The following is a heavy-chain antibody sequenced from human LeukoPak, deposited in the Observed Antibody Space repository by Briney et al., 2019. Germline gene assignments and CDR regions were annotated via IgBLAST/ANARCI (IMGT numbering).Heavy chain of an antibody. CDR3: ARAGYDSPFDY. V-gene: IGHV4-59*11. CDR1: GGSISSHY. CDR2: IYYRGST. J-gene: IGHJ4*02. D-gene: IGHD5-12*01. Sequence: SETLSLTCTVSGGSISSHYGRWIRQPPGRGLEWIGYIYYRGSTNYNPSLKSRVTRSVDTSKNQFSLKLSAVTAADTAVYYCARAGYDSPFDYWGQGTLVTVSS.